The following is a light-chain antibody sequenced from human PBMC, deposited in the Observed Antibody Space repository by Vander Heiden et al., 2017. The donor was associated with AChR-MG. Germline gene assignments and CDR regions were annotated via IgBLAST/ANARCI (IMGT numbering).Light chain of an antibody. V-gene: IGLV3-21*02. Sequence: YVLTQPPPVSVAPGQTARITCGGNNSGSKSVHWYQQKPGQAPVLVVYDDSDRPSGIPERFSGSNSGNTATLTISGVEAGDEADYYCQVWDSTSDHPGAVFGGGTKLTVL. CDR3: QVWDSTSDHPGAV. J-gene: IGLJ3*02. CDR1: NSGSKS. CDR2: DDS.